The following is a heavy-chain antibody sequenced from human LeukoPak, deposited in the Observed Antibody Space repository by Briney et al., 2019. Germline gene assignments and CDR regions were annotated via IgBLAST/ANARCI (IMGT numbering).Heavy chain of an antibody. D-gene: IGHD4-17*01. CDR3: ARENYGDYVLDY. CDR1: GYTFTSYD. V-gene: IGHV1-8*01. Sequence: ASVKVSCKASGYTFTSYDINWVRQAPGQGLEWMGWMNPNSGNTGYAQKFQGRVTMTRDTSISTAYMELSRLRSDDTAVYYCARENYGDYVLDYWGQGTLVTVSS. CDR2: MNPNSGNT. J-gene: IGHJ4*02.